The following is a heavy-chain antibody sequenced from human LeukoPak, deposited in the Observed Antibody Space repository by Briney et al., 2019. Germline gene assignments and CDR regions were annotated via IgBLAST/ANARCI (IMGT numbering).Heavy chain of an antibody. V-gene: IGHV1-2*06. CDR1: GYTLTDYY. CDR2: IIPNSGGT. D-gene: IGHD2-2*01. CDR3: STEDKYCSSNNCGVY. J-gene: IGHJ4*02. Sequence: GASVKVSCKASGYTLTDYYVHWVRQAPGQGLEWMGLIIPNSGGTTYQQKFQGRVTMTRDTSIGTFYMELSSLRSDDTAVYYCSTEDKYCSSNNCGVYWGQGTLVTVYS.